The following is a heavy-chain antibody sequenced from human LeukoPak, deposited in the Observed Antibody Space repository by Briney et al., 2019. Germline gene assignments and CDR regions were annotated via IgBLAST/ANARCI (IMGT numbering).Heavy chain of an antibody. Sequence: SETLSLTCAVYGGSFSGYYWSWIRQPPGKGLEWIGDINHRGSTGYNPSLKSRVTISVDTSKNQFSLKLTSVTAADTAVYYCAREPGWVVTARIFDYWGQGALVTVSS. J-gene: IGHJ4*02. D-gene: IGHD2-21*02. CDR3: AREPGWVVTARIFDY. V-gene: IGHV4-34*01. CDR1: GGSFSGYY. CDR2: INHRGST.